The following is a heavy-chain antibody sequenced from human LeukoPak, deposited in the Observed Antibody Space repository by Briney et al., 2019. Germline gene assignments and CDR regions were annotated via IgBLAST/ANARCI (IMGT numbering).Heavy chain of an antibody. V-gene: IGHV1-2*04. CDR3: AREPGTAMGPFDY. D-gene: IGHD5-18*01. CDR1: GYTFTGYY. J-gene: IGHJ4*02. CDR2: INPNSGGT. Sequence: ASVKVSCKASGYTFTGYYMHWVRQAPGQGLEWMGWINPNSGGTNYAQKFQGWVTMTRDTSISTAYMELSRLRSDDTAVYYCAREPGTAMGPFDYWGQGTLVTVSS.